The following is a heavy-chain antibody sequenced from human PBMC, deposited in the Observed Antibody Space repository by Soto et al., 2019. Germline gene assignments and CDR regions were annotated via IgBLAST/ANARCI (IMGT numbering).Heavy chain of an antibody. CDR3: ARRYGYSFDY. CDR2: IYHSGST. Sequence: SETLSLTCAVSGGSISSGGYSWSWIRQPPGKGLEWIGYIYHSGSTYYNPSLKSRVTISVDTSKNQFSLKLSSVTAADTAVYYCARRYGYSFDYCGQGTLVTVSS. D-gene: IGHD1-1*01. V-gene: IGHV4-30-2*01. CDR1: GGSISSGGYS. J-gene: IGHJ4*02.